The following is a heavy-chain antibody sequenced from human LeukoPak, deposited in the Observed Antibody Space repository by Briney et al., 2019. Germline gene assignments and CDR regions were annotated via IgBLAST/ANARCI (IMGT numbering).Heavy chain of an antibody. CDR2: IYYSGST. Sequence: PSETLSLTCTVSGGSISSYYWSWIRQPPGKGLEWIGYIYYSGSTNYNPSLKSRVTISVDTSKNQFSLKLSSVTAADTAVYYCARCDSSGYYEFDYSGQGTLVTVSS. V-gene: IGHV4-59*01. CDR1: GGSISSYY. CDR3: ARCDSSGYYEFDY. J-gene: IGHJ4*02. D-gene: IGHD3-22*01.